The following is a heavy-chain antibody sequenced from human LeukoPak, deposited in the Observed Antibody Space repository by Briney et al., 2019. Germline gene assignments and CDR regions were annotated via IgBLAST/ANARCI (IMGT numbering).Heavy chain of an antibody. J-gene: IGHJ4*02. CDR2: ILPSGGIT. CDR1: GYTFTSYY. Sequence: GASVKVSCKASGYTFTSYYIHWVRQAPGQGLEWLGVILPSGGITTYAQRFQGRVTMTRDTSISTAYMELSRLRSDDTAVYYCAAAAGTSEFDYWGQGTLVTVSS. D-gene: IGHD6-13*01. CDR3: AAAAGTSEFDY. V-gene: IGHV1-46*01.